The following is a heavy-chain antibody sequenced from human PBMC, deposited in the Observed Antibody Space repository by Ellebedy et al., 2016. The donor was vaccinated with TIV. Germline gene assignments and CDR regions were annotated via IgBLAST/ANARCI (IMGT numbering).Heavy chain of an antibody. CDR3: ARFYASYGMDV. CDR1: GFTFSSYW. D-gene: IGHD2/OR15-2a*01. V-gene: IGHV3-74*01. J-gene: IGHJ6*02. CDR2: INSDGSST. Sequence: GGSLRLSCAASGFTFSSYWMHWVRQAPGKGLVWVSRINSDGSSTSYADSVKGRFTISRDNPKNTLYLQMNSLSAEDTALYYCARFYASYGMDVWGQGTTVTVSS.